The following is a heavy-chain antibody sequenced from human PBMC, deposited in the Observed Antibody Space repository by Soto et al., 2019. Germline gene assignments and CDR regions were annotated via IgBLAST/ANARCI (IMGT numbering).Heavy chain of an antibody. CDR3: ARFGQGLSIDY. CDR2: ISYDGSNK. V-gene: IGHV3-30-3*01. D-gene: IGHD6-19*01. J-gene: IGHJ4*02. CDR1: GFTFSSYA. Sequence: QVQLVESGGGVVQPGRSLRLSCAASGFTFSSYAMHWVRQARGKGLEWVAVISYDGSNKYYADSVKGRFTISRDNSKNTLYLQMNSLRAEDTAVYYCARFGQGLSIDYWGQGTLVTVSS.